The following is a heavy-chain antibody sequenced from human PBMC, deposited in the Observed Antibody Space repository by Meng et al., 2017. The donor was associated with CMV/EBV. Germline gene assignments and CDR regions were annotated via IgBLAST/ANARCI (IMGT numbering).Heavy chain of an antibody. J-gene: IGHJ3*02. CDR2: IIPILGIA. CDR3: ASTNRPPGAEEDAFDI. V-gene: IGHV1-69*10. Sequence: SSVTVSCQASGGTFSSYAISWVRQAPGQGREWMGGIIPILGIANYAQKFQGRVTITADKSTSTAYMELSSLRSEDTAVYYCASTNRPPGAEEDAFDIWGQGTMVTVSS. CDR1: GGTFSSYA. D-gene: IGHD1-26*01.